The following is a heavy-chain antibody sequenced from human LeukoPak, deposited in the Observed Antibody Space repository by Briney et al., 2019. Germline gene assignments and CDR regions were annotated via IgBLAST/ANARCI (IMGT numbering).Heavy chain of an antibody. J-gene: IGHJ4*02. V-gene: IGHV4-34*01. CDR3: ARGYIAAAGHGLFDY. D-gene: IGHD6-13*01. CDR2: INHSGST. Sequence: SETLSLTCAVYGGSFSGYYWSWIRQPPGKGLEWIGEINHSGSTNYNPSLKSRVTISVDTSKNQFSLKLSSVTAADTAVYYCARGYIAAAGHGLFDYWGQGTLVTVSS. CDR1: GGSFSGYY.